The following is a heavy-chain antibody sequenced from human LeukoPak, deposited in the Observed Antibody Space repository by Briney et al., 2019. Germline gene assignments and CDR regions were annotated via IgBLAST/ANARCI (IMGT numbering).Heavy chain of an antibody. D-gene: IGHD2-2*01. CDR1: GGSISSGGYY. CDR2: IYYSGST. Sequence: SETLSLTCTVSGGSISSGGYYWSWIRQHPGKGLEWMGYIYYSGSTYYNPSLKSRVTISVDTSKNQFSLKLSSVTAADTAVYYCAKVLRGYCSSTSCPNLDYWGQGTLVTVSS. J-gene: IGHJ4*02. CDR3: AKVLRGYCSSTSCPNLDY. V-gene: IGHV4-31*03.